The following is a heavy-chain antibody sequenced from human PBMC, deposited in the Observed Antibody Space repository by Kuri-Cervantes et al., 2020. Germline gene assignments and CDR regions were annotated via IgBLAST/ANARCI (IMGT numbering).Heavy chain of an antibody. D-gene: IGHD5-12*01. CDR1: GFTFSSYG. V-gene: IGHV3-33*01. CDR3: AGVSGYEPYGMDV. J-gene: IGHJ6*02. Sequence: GGSLRLSCAASGFTFSSYGMHWARQAPGKGLEWVAVIWYDGSNKYYADSVKGRFTISRDNSKNTLYLQMNSLRAEDTAVYYCAGVSGYEPYGMDVWGQGTTVTVSS. CDR2: IWYDGSNK.